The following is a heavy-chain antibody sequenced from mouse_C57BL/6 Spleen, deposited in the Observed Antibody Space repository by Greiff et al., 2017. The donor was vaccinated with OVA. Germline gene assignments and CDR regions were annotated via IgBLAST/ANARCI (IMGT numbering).Heavy chain of an antibody. CDR3: GRSNGNDAMDY. V-gene: IGHV1-39*01. J-gene: IGHJ4*01. D-gene: IGHD2-1*01. Sequence: EVQLQQSGPELVKPGASVKISCKASGYSFTDYNMNWVKQSHGKSLEWIGVINPNYGTTSYNQKFKGKATLTVDQSSSTAYMQRNSLTSEDSAVYYGGRSNGNDAMDYWGQGTSVTVSS. CDR1: GYSFTDYN. CDR2: INPNYGTT.